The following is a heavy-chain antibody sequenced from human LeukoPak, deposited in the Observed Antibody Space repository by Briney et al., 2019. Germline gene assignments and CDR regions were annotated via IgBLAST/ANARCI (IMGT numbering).Heavy chain of an antibody. J-gene: IGHJ5*02. D-gene: IGHD5-18*01. CDR1: GYTFTSYG. CDR3: ARVTHTELSPWFDP. V-gene: IGHV1-18*01. Sequence: ASVKVSCKASGYTFTSYGISWVRQAPGQGLEWMGWISAYKGNTNYAQKLQGRGTMTTDTSTSTAYMELRSLRSDDTAVYYCARVTHTELSPWFDPWGQGTLVTVSS. CDR2: ISAYKGNT.